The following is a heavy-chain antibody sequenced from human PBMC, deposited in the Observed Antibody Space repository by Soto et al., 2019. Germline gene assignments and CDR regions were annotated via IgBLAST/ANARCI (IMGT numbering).Heavy chain of an antibody. CDR1: GFTFSSYG. Sequence: PGGSLRLSCAASGFTFSSYGMHWVRQAPGKGLEWVAVISYDGSNKYYADSVKGRFTISRDNSKYTLYLQMNSLRAEDTAVYYCAKGLLGAFDIWGQGTMVTVSS. CDR3: AKGLLGAFDI. J-gene: IGHJ3*02. CDR2: ISYDGSNK. D-gene: IGHD1-26*01. V-gene: IGHV3-30*18.